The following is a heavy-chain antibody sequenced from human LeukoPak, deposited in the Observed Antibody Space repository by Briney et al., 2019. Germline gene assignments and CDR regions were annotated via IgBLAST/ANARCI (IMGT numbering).Heavy chain of an antibody. CDR2: INWNGDST. V-gene: IGHV3-20*04. Sequence: GGSLRLSCAASGFTFSSYAMNWVRQAPGKGLEWVRGINWNGDSTGYADSVKGRFTISRDNAKNSLYLQMNSLTAEDTAFYFCARGPELRYFDNWFDPWGQGILVTVSS. CDR1: GFTFSSYA. D-gene: IGHD3-9*01. J-gene: IGHJ5*02. CDR3: ARGPELRYFDNWFDP.